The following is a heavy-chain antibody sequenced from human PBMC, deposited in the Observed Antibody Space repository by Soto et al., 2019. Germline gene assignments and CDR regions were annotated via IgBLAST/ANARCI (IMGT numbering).Heavy chain of an antibody. CDR3: ASSRELPIFDY. Sequence: PSETLSLTCTVSGGSISSYYWSWIRQPPGKGLEWIGYIYYSGSTNYNPSLKSRVTISVDTSKNQFSLKLSSVTAADTAVYYCASSRELPIFDYWGQGTLVTVSS. V-gene: IGHV4-59*01. J-gene: IGHJ4*02. CDR2: IYYSGST. D-gene: IGHD1-7*01. CDR1: GGSISSYY.